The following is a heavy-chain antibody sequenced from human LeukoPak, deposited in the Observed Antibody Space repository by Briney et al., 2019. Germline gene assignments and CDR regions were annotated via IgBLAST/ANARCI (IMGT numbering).Heavy chain of an antibody. D-gene: IGHD3-10*01. CDR2: ISGSGGST. Sequence: GGSLRLSCAASGFTFSSYAMSWVRQAPGKGLEWVSAISGSGGSTYYADSVKGRFTISRDNSKNTLYLQMNSLRAEDTAVYYCARGNYYGSGAPGAFDIWGQGTMVTVSS. CDR3: ARGNYYGSGAPGAFDI. CDR1: GFTFSSYA. V-gene: IGHV3-23*01. J-gene: IGHJ3*02.